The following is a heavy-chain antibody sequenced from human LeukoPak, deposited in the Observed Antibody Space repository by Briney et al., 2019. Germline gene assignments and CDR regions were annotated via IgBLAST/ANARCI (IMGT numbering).Heavy chain of an antibody. D-gene: IGHD6-6*01. J-gene: IGHJ6*02. CDR1: GFTFSSYG. V-gene: IGHV3-30*18. CDR3: AKYSSSSNDYYGMDV. CDR2: ISYDGSNE. Sequence: GRSLRLSCAASGFTFSSYGMHWVRQAPGKGLEWVADISYDGSNEYYGDSVKGRFTISRDNSKNTLHLQMNSLRAEDTAVYYCAKYSSSSNDYYGMDVWGQGTTVTVSS.